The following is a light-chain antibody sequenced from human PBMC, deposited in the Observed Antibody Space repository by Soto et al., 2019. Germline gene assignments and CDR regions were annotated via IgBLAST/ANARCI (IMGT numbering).Light chain of an antibody. CDR1: QAIDTY. J-gene: IGKJ5*01. Sequence: DIQLTQSPSFLSASVGDRVTITCRASQAIDTYLAWYQQKPGKAPKLLIYAASLLQSGVPSRFSGSGSGTEFTLTNNSLQPEDFASYYCQKLNSFPFIFGQGTRLQIK. V-gene: IGKV1-9*01. CDR3: QKLNSFPFI. CDR2: AAS.